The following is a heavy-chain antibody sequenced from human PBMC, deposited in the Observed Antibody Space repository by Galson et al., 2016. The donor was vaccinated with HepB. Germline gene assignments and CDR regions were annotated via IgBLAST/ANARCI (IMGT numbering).Heavy chain of an antibody. J-gene: IGHJ4*02. CDR1: GFPFSSYA. V-gene: IGHV3-30*04. Sequence: SLRLSCAASGFPFSSYAVHWVRQAPGKGLEWVAVTSFDASATYYTDYVKGRLTISRDNSRNTLFLQMSSLRAEDTAVYYCARDTVWNDQFDYWGQGTLVTVSS. CDR2: TSFDASAT. CDR3: ARDTVWNDQFDY. D-gene: IGHD1-1*01.